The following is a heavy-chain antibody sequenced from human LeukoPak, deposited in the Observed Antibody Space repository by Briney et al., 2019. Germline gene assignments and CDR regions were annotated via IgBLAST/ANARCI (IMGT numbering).Heavy chain of an antibody. D-gene: IGHD5-24*01. CDR1: GFTFDDYA. J-gene: IGHJ4*02. V-gene: IGHV3-9*01. CDR3: AKGKERWLQLDYFDY. CDR2: IRWNSGSI. Sequence: GRSLRLSCAASGFTFDDYAMHWVRQAPGKGLEWVSGIRWNSGSIGYADSVKGRFTISRDNAKNSLYLQMNSLRAEDTALYYCAKGKERWLQLDYFDYWGQGTLVTVSS.